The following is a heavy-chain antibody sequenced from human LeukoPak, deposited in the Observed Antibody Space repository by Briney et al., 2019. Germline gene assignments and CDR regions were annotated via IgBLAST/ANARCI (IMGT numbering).Heavy chain of an antibody. CDR2: ISGSGGST. V-gene: IGHV3-23*01. D-gene: IGHD7-27*01. J-gene: IGHJ4*02. Sequence: GGSLRLSCAASGFTFSSYAMSWVRQAPGKGLEWVSAISGSGGSTYYADSVKGRFTISRDNSKNTLYLQMNSLRVEDTAVYYCAREKTGNLYFDSWGQGTLVTVSS. CDR3: AREKTGNLYFDS. CDR1: GFTFSSYA.